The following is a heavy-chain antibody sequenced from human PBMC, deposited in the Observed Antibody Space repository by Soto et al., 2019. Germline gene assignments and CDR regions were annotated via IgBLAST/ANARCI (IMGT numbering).Heavy chain of an antibody. CDR3: AKDRVDHNSVWDPFDI. CDR2: MGGANGET. V-gene: IGHV3-23*01. CDR1: GFIFSDYA. Sequence: EVQMLESGGGLVQPGGSLRLSCAASGFIFSDYAMSWVRQAPGKGLEWVAGMGGANGETYYAESVRGRFAISRDNPKSTLFLQMNSLRAEDTAVYFCAKDRVDHNSVWDPFDIWGQGTLVTVSS. J-gene: IGHJ3*02. D-gene: IGHD2-15*01.